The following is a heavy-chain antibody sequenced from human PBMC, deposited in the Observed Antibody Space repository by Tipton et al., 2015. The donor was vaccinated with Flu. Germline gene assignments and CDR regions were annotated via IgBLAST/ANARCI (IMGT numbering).Heavy chain of an antibody. V-gene: IGHV4-59*01. CDR2: IYYSGST. D-gene: IGHD6-13*01. CDR1: GGSISSYY. CDR3: ARRTGGSSSQPYYYYYMDV. J-gene: IGHJ6*03. Sequence: TLSLTCTVSGGSISSYYWSWIRQPPGKGLEWIGYIYYSGSTNYNPSLKSRVTISVDTSKNQFSLKLSSVTAADTAVYYCARRTGGSSSQPYYYYYMDVWGKGTTVTVSS.